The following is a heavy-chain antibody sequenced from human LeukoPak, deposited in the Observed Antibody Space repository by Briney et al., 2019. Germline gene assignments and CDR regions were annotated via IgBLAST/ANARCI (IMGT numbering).Heavy chain of an antibody. CDR2: IGGSGSPK. CDR3: VKDFDY. J-gene: IGHJ4*02. CDR1: GFTFSNYA. V-gene: IGHV3-23*01. Sequence: QTGGSLRLSCAASGFTFSNYAMSWVRQTPGKGLEWVSTIGGSGSPKFYTDSVKGRFTISRDNSRNTPHLQMNSLSAEDSAIYYCVKDFDYWGQGTPVTVSS.